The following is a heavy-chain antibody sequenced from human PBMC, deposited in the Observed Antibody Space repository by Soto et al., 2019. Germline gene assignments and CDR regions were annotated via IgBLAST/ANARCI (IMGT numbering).Heavy chain of an antibody. J-gene: IGHJ6*03. CDR3: ASHLEIVVVVADYIDV. Sequence: EVQLVESGGGLVQPGGSLRLSCAASGFTFSSYWMSWVRQAPGKGLEWVANIKQDGSEKYYVDSVKGRFTISRDNAKNSLYLQMNNLRAEDTAVYYCASHLEIVVVVADYIDVWGKGTTVTVSS. CDR1: GFTFSSYW. V-gene: IGHV3-7*01. CDR2: IKQDGSEK. D-gene: IGHD2-15*01.